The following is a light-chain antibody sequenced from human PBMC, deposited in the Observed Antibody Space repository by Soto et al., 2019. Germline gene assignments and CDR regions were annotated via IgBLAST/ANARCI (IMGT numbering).Light chain of an antibody. V-gene: IGKV1-9*01. CDR1: QGFNSY. Sequence: IQLTQSPSSLSASVGDRVTITCRASQGFNSYLAWYQQKPGKAPKLLIYAASTLQSGVPSRSSGSRSGTDFTLTISSLQPEDFATYYCQQLNSYPSSTFGGGTKVDIK. CDR3: QQLNSYPSST. CDR2: AAS. J-gene: IGKJ4*01.